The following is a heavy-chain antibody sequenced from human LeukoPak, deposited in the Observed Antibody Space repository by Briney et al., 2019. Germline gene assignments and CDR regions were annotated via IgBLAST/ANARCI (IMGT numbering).Heavy chain of an antibody. CDR1: GGSISSYY. J-gene: IGHJ4*02. V-gene: IGHV4-4*07. CDR3: AREGSSGWNKYAADY. Sequence: SETLSLTCTVSGGSISSYYWSWIRQPAGKGLEWIGRIYTSGSTNYNPSFKSRVTMSVDTSKNQFSLKLSSVTAADTAVYYCAREGSSGWNKYAADYWGQGTLVTVSS. CDR2: IYTSGST. D-gene: IGHD6-19*01.